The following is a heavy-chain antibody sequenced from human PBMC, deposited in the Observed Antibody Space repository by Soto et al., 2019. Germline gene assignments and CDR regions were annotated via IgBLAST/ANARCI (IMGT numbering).Heavy chain of an antibody. CDR1: GGSISSGGYY. CDR2: IYYSGST. V-gene: IGHV4-31*03. Sequence: SETLSLTCTVSGGSISSGGYYWSWIRQHPWKGLEWIGYIYYSGSTYYNPSLKGRVTISVDTSKNQFSLKLSSVTAADTAVYYCARAKKGIAAAENWFDPWGQGXLVTVYS. CDR3: ARAKKGIAAAENWFDP. J-gene: IGHJ5*02. D-gene: IGHD6-13*01.